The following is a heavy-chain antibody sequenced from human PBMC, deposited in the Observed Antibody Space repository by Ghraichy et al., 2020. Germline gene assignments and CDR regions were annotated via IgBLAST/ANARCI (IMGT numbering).Heavy chain of an antibody. Sequence: SETLSLTCTVSGDSISDYSWTWIRQPPGKGLEWIGYIYHSGSTTYNLSLQRRVTISRDTSKNQFSLKLSSVTAADTAVYYCARLYDFWSGRWFDPWGQGTLVTVSS. D-gene: IGHD3-3*01. J-gene: IGHJ5*02. CDR3: ARLYDFWSGRWFDP. CDR1: GDSISDYS. V-gene: IGHV4-59*01. CDR2: IYHSGST.